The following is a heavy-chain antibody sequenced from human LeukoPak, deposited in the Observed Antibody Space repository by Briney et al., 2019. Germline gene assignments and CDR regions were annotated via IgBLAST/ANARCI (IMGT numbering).Heavy chain of an antibody. J-gene: IGHJ4*02. V-gene: IGHV4-34*01. CDR2: INHSGST. Sequence: SETLSLTCAVYGGSFSGYYWSWIRQPPGKGLEWIGEINHSGSTNYNPSLKSRVTISVDTSKNQFSLKLSSVTAADTAVYYCARRPYCGGDCYGGDFDYWGQGTLVTVSS. D-gene: IGHD2-21*01. CDR1: GGSFSGYY. CDR3: ARRPYCGGDCYGGDFDY.